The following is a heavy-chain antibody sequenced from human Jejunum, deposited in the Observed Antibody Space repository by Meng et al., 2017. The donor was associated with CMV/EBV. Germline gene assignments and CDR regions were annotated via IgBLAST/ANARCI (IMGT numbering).Heavy chain of an antibody. V-gene: IGHV3-48*03. CDR2: ISMRGDVR. Sequence: LSCAASGFSLSYYEMMWVRQATGKGLEWRSYISMRGDVRYYAESVKGRFNISRDGAKNALYLQMNRLRVEETAVYYCTRLQYFDYWGQGTLVTVSS. CDR1: GFSLSYYE. J-gene: IGHJ4*02. CDR3: TRLQYFDY. D-gene: IGHD4-11*01.